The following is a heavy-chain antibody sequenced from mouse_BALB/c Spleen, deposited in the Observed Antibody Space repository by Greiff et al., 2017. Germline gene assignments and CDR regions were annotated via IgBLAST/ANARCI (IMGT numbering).Heavy chain of an antibody. CDR1: GFTFSSYA. CDR2: ISSGGST. Sequence: EVKLMESGGGLVKPGGSLKLSCAASGFTFSSYAMSWVRQTPEKRLEWVASISSGGSTYYPDSVKGRFTISRDNARNILYLQMSSLRSEDTAMYYCARGHYYGYFDVWGAGTTVTVSS. J-gene: IGHJ1*01. D-gene: IGHD1-2*01. CDR3: ARGHYYGYFDV. V-gene: IGHV5-6-5*01.